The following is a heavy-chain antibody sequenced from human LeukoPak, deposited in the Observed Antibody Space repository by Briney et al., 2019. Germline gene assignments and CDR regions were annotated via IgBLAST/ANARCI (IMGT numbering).Heavy chain of an antibody. D-gene: IGHD6-6*01. CDR3: ARQVAARPLDY. J-gene: IGHJ4*02. Sequence: SGTLFLTCAVSGGSISSSNWWSWVRQPPGKGLEWIGEIYHSGSTNYNPSLKSRVTISVDTSKNQFSLKLSSVTAADTALYYCARQVAARPLDYWGQGTLVTVSS. CDR1: GGSISSSNW. CDR2: IYHSGST. V-gene: IGHV4-4*02.